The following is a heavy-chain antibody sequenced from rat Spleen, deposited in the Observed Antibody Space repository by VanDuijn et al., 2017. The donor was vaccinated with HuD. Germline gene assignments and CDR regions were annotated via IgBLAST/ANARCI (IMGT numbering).Heavy chain of an antibody. V-gene: IGHV4-2*01. Sequence: EVKLVESGGGLVQPGRSLKLSCEASGFNFNDYWMAWVRQAPGKGLEWIGEINKDSRTIKYSPSLKDKFTISRDNAQNTLYLQMSKLRSEDTATYYCVREDAGVNYWGQGVMVTVSS. CDR3: VREDAGVNY. J-gene: IGHJ2*01. D-gene: IGHD1-4*01. CDR1: GFNFNDYW. CDR2: INKDSRTI.